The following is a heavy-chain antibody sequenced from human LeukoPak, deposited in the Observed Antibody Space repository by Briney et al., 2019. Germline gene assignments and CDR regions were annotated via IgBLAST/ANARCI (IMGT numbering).Heavy chain of an antibody. D-gene: IGHD3-9*01. J-gene: IGHJ4*02. CDR1: GFTFSSYG. CDR2: ISYDGSNK. V-gene: IGHV3-30*18. CDR3: AKDGGYDILTGYPNY. Sequence: GGSLRLSCAASGFTFSSYGMHWVRQAPGKGLEWVAVISYDGSNKYYADSVKGRFTISRDNSKNTLYLQMNSLRAEDTAVYYCAKDGGYDILTGYPNYWGQGTLVTVS.